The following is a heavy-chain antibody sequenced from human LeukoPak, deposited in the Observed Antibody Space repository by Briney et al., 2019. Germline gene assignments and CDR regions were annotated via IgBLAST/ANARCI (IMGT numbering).Heavy chain of an antibody. V-gene: IGHV4-34*01. CDR2: INHSGST. CDR1: GGSFSGYY. Sequence: SETLSLTCAAYGGSFSGYYWSWIRQPPGKGLEWIGEINHSGSTNYNPSLKSRVTISVDTSKNQFSLKLSSVTAADTAVYYCARGHIVVVPAARNWFDPWGQGTLVTVSS. D-gene: IGHD2-2*01. J-gene: IGHJ5*02. CDR3: ARGHIVVVPAARNWFDP.